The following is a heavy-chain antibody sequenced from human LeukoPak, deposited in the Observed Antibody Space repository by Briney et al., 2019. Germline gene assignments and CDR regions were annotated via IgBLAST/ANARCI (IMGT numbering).Heavy chain of an antibody. CDR2: IKADGSEK. CDR1: GFTFSNYA. D-gene: IGHD2-2*01. J-gene: IGHJ4*02. CDR3: ARDPCCYSSSWGPYFDY. Sequence: GGSLRLSCAASGFTFSNYAMSWVRQAPEKGLEWVANIKADGSEKQYVDSVKGRFTISRDNAKNSLYLQMNSLRAEDTAVYYCARDPCCYSSSWGPYFDYWGQGTLVTVSS. V-gene: IGHV3-7*01.